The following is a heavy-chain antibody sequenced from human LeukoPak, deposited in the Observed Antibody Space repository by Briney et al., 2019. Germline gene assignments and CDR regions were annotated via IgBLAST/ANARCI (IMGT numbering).Heavy chain of an antibody. J-gene: IGHJ6*03. CDR3: ARRPDGRPYYYYYYMDV. Sequence: GGSLRLSCAASGFTFSSYAMHWVRQAPGKGLEWVAVISYDGSNKYYADSVEGRFTISRDNSKNTLYLQMNSLRAEDTAVYYCARRPDGRPYYYYYYMDVWGKGTTVTVSS. V-gene: IGHV3-30-3*01. CDR2: ISYDGSNK. CDR1: GFTFSSYA.